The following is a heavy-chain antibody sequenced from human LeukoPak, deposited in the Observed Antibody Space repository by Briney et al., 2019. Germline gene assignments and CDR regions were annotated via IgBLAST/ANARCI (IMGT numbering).Heavy chain of an antibody. Sequence: GGPLRLSCAASGFTFSSYAMHWVRQAPGKGLEWVAVISYDGSNKYYADSVKGRFTISRDNSKNTLYLQMNSLRAEDTAVYYCARDLGHSSSWYYFDYWGQGTLVTVSS. CDR3: ARDLGHSSSWYYFDY. J-gene: IGHJ4*02. CDR2: ISYDGSNK. V-gene: IGHV3-30-3*01. D-gene: IGHD6-13*01. CDR1: GFTFSSYA.